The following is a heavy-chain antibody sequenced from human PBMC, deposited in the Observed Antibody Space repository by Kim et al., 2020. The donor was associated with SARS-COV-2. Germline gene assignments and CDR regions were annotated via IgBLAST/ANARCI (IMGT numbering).Heavy chain of an antibody. D-gene: IGHD5-12*01. V-gene: IGHV3-30-3*01. Sequence: GGSLRLSCAASGFTFSSYAMHWVRQAPGKGLEWVAVISYDGSNKYYADSVKGRFTISRDNSKNTLYLQMNSLRAEDTAVYYCAREGVEGGYDRPYYFDYWGQGTLVTVSS. J-gene: IGHJ4*02. CDR3: AREGVEGGYDRPYYFDY. CDR1: GFTFSSYA. CDR2: ISYDGSNK.